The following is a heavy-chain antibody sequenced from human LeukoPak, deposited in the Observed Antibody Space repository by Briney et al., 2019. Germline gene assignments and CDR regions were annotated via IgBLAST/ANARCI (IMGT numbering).Heavy chain of an antibody. J-gene: IGHJ4*02. CDR2: ISGSGGST. D-gene: IGHD3-10*01. CDR3: AKDIVIMVRGFDY. Sequence: GGSLRLSCAASGFTFSSYAMSWVRQAPGKGLEWVSAISGSGGSTYYADSVKGRFTISRDNSKNTLYLQMDSLRAEDTAVYYCAKDIVIMVRGFDYWGQGPLVTVSS. CDR1: GFTFSSYA. V-gene: IGHV3-23*01.